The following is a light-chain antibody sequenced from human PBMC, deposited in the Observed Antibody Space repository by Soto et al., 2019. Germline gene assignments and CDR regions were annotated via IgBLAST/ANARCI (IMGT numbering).Light chain of an antibody. V-gene: IGKV3-15*01. J-gene: IGKJ3*01. CDR1: QSISSN. CDR3: KLYNILVGT. Sequence: VVNQSPAILSVSTGERATLSCRANQSISSNLAWYQQKPGQAPRLLIYGAATRATGIPARFSGSGSGTDFTLTINSLQSEDFAVYYCKLYNILVGTFCGGAYVYI. CDR2: GAA.